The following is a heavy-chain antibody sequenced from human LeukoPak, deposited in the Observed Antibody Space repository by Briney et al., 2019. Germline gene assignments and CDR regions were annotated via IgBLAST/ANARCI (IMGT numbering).Heavy chain of an antibody. CDR2: IYYSGST. V-gene: IGHV4-59*08. CDR3: AGIAVAVYGMDV. J-gene: IGHJ6*02. Sequence: SETLSLTCTVSGGSISSYYWSWIRQPPGKGLEWIGYIYYSGSTNYNPSLKSRVTISVDTSKNQFSLKLSSVTAADTAVYYCAGIAVAVYGMDVWGQGTTVTVSS. D-gene: IGHD6-19*01. CDR1: GGSISSYY.